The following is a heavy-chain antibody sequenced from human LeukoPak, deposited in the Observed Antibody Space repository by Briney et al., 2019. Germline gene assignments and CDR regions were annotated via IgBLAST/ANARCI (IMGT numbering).Heavy chain of an antibody. D-gene: IGHD3-10*01. CDR3: ARDQRPYGSGSYSDYYYYYMDV. V-gene: IGHV1-18*01. Sequence: ASVKVSCKSSGYTFTSYGFSWVRQAPGQGHEWMGWISNYNGDTNYAQKFQGRVTMTTDSSTSTAYMEMRSLRSDDTAMYYCARDQRPYGSGSYSDYYYYYMDVWGKGTTVTISS. CDR2: ISNYNGDT. J-gene: IGHJ6*03. CDR1: GYTFTSYG.